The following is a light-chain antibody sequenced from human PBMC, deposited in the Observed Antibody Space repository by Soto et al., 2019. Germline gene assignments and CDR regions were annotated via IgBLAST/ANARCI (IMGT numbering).Light chain of an antibody. V-gene: IGKV3D-15*01. CDR3: QQYNNWGLS. CDR1: ENVGTN. CDR2: GSS. Sequence: IVLTQSPATLSVSPGERVTLSCRASENVGTNLAWYQQRPGQPPRLLIYGSSTRATCISATFSGSGSRTEFTLTLSSLQSEDSAVYYCQQYNNWGLSFGGGTRVEIK. J-gene: IGKJ4*01.